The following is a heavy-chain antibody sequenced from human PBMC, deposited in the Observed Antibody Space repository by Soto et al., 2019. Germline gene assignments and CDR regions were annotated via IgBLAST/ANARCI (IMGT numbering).Heavy chain of an antibody. V-gene: IGHV4-31*03. CDR1: GGSISSGGYY. CDR2: IYYSGST. D-gene: IGHD3-10*01. CDR3: ARGGEYMVSRPHQVYFDY. Sequence: QVQLQESGPGLVKPSQTLSLTCTVSGGSISSGGYYWSWIRQHPGKGLEWIGYIYYSGSTYYNPSLKSRVTISVDTSKNQFSLKLSSVTAADTAVYYCARGGEYMVSRPHQVYFDYWGQGTLVTVSS. J-gene: IGHJ4*02.